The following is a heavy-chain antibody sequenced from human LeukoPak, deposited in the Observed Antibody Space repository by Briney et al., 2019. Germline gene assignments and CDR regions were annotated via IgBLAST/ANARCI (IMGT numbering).Heavy chain of an antibody. CDR1: GYSFTSYW. J-gene: IGHJ6*02. D-gene: IGHD3-10*01. CDR2: IYPGYSDT. CDR3: ARRGTYYYGSGSYLPGSYAMDV. Sequence: GESLNISCKGSGYSFTSYWIVWVRQMPGKGLEWMGIIYPGYSDTRYSPSFQGQVTISADKSISTAYLQWSSLKASDTAMYYCARRGTYYYGSGSYLPGSYAMDVWGQGTTVTVAS. V-gene: IGHV5-51*01.